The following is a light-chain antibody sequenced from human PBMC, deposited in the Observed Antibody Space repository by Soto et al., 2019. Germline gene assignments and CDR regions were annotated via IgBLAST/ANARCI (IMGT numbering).Light chain of an antibody. CDR1: QSVSSY. CDR2: DES. Sequence: EIVLTQSPATQSLSPGERASLSCRASQSVSSYLAWYQQKPGQAPRLLIYDESNRATGIPASFSGSRSRTAFTLTISSLAPEDFEVYYCQQRSNGPPFSFGQGTRLEIK. CDR3: QQRSNGPPFS. J-gene: IGKJ5*01. V-gene: IGKV3-11*01.